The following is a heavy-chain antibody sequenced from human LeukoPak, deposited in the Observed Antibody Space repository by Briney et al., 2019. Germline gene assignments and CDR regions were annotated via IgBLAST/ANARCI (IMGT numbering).Heavy chain of an antibody. CDR1: GFTFSSYA. CDR2: ISGSGGST. Sequence: TGGSLRLSCAASGFTFSSYAMSWVRQAPGKGLEWVPAISGSGGSTYYADSVKGRFTISKDDAKNALFLQMDSLRVEDTAIYYCARAGWELDYWGQGTLVTVSS. CDR3: ARAGWELDY. J-gene: IGHJ4*02. V-gene: IGHV3-23*01. D-gene: IGHD1-26*01.